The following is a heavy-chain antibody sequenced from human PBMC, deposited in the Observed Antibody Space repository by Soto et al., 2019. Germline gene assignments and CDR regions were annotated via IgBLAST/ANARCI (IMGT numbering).Heavy chain of an antibody. D-gene: IGHD5-12*01. V-gene: IGHV3-23*01. J-gene: IGHJ3*02. CDR3: AKGPIDSGYDLGAFDI. Sequence: PGGSLRLSCAASGFTFSSYAMSWVRQAPGKGLEWVSAISGSGGSTYYADSVKGRFTISRDNSKNTLYLQMNSLRAEDTAVYYCAKGPIDSGYDLGAFDIWGQGTMVTVSS. CDR2: ISGSGGST. CDR1: GFTFSSYA.